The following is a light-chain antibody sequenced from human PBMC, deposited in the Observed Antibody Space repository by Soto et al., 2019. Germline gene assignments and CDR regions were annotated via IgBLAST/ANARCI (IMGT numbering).Light chain of an antibody. J-gene: IGKJ2*01. CDR1: QSIASY. CDR3: QETYRSPVT. V-gene: IGKV1-39*01. Sequence: DVQMTQSPSSLSASVGDRVTITCLASQSIASYLNWYQQRPGKAPKLLIYAASNLESGVPSRFSGSGSETDFTLTISSLQPEDVATYYCQETYRSPVTFGQGTKVDIK. CDR2: AAS.